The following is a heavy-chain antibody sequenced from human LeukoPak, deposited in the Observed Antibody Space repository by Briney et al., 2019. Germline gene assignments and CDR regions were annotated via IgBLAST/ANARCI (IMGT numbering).Heavy chain of an antibody. V-gene: IGHV3-21*01. CDR1: GFNFSSYS. D-gene: IGHD3-10*01. CDR3: ARPIYGSGSYSNFDY. CDR2: ISSSSSYI. J-gene: IGHJ4*02. Sequence: GGSLRLSCAASGFNFSSYSMNWVRQAPGKGLEWVSSISSSSSYIYYADSVKGRFTISRDNAKNSLYLQMNSLRAEGTAVYYCARPIYGSGSYSNFDYWGQGTLVTVSS.